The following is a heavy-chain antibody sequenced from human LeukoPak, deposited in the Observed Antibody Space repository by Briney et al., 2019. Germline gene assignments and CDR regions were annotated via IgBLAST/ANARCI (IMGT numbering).Heavy chain of an antibody. D-gene: IGHD2-2*01. J-gene: IGHJ5*02. CDR2: INPSRGST. CDR1: GYTFPSYY. Sequence: ASVKVSCKASGYTFPSYYMHWVRQAPGQGLEWMGIINPSRGSTSYAQKLQGRVTMTRDTSTSTVYMELSSLRSEDTAVYYCAREVAYCSSTSCYVPGWFDPWGQGTLVTVSS. V-gene: IGHV1-46*01. CDR3: AREVAYCSSTSCYVPGWFDP.